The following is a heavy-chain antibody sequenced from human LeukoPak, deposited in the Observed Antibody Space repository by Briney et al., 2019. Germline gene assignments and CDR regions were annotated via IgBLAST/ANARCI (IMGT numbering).Heavy chain of an antibody. D-gene: IGHD3-10*01. V-gene: IGHV3-49*04. CDR3: SRGRLGLDF. J-gene: IGHJ4*02. Sequence: PGRSLRLSCTTSGFNFGDYAVNWVRQAPGKGLEWVGFIRSKAYGETTHYAASVQGRFTLSRDDSKAISYLQINSLKIEDTAVYYCSRGRLGLDFWGQGTLVVVSS. CDR1: GFNFGDYA. CDR2: IRSKAYGETT.